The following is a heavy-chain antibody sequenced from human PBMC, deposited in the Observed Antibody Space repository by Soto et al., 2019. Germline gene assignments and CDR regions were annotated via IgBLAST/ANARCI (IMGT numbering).Heavy chain of an antibody. V-gene: IGHV3-30-3*01. CDR3: ARDRWELLDYFDY. D-gene: IGHD1-26*01. CDR1: GFTFSSYA. J-gene: IGHJ4*02. Sequence: QVQLVESGGGVVQPGRSPRLSCAASGFTFSSYAMHWVRQAPGKGLEWVAVISYDGSNKYYADSVKGRFTISRDNSKNTLYLQMNSLRAEDTAVYYCARDRWELLDYFDYWGQGTLVTVSS. CDR2: ISYDGSNK.